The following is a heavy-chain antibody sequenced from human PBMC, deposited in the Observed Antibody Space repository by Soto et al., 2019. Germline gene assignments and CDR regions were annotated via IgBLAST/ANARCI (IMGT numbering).Heavy chain of an antibody. J-gene: IGHJ5*02. Sequence: ASVKVSCKASGYTFTSYGISWVRQAPGQGLEWMGWISAYNGNTNYAQKLQGRVTMTTDTSTSTAYMELRSLRSDDTAVYYCARASIGYDFWSGPKGDNWFDPWGQGTLVTVSS. CDR3: ARASIGYDFWSGPKGDNWFDP. D-gene: IGHD3-3*01. CDR1: GYTFTSYG. CDR2: ISAYNGNT. V-gene: IGHV1-18*01.